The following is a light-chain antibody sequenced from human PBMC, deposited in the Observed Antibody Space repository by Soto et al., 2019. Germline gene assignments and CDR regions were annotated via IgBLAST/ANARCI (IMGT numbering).Light chain of an antibody. Sequence: QSVLTQPASVSGCPGQSITISWAGCSDEIGTYEYISWHQHHPGKAPKLIIFGVYDRPSGVSDRFSGSKSGNTASLTIFGLQLEDEAVYYCSSYTSGSTLPWVFGTGTKVTVL. V-gene: IGLV2-14*01. CDR2: GVY. J-gene: IGLJ1*01. CDR1: SDEIGTYEY. CDR3: SSYTSGSTLPWV.